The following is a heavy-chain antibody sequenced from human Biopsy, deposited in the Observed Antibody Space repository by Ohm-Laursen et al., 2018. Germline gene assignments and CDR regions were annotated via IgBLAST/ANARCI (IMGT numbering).Heavy chain of an antibody. Sequence: GTLSLTCTVSGGSISSHYWSWIRQPPGKGLEWIGHVYNGGITNYNPSLKSRVTISKDTSKNQFSLQVNSVTAADTAVYYCARTPRDSFWSGSYKRGLWFDPWGQGTLVSVSS. CDR2: VYNGGIT. V-gene: IGHV4-59*11. CDR3: ARTPRDSFWSGSYKRGLWFDP. CDR1: GGSISSHY. D-gene: IGHD3-3*01. J-gene: IGHJ5*02.